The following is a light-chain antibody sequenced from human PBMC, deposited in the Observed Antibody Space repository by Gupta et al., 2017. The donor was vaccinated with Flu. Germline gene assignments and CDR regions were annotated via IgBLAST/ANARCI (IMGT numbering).Light chain of an antibody. V-gene: IGKV1-39*01. CDR1: QSISSY. J-gene: IGKJ4*01. Sequence: VGDRVTITCRASQSISSYLNWYQQKPGKAPKVLIYAASSLQSGVPSRFSGSGSGTDFTLTISRLQPEDFAIYYCQQSDSTPHTFGGGTKVEIK. CDR3: QQSDSTPHT. CDR2: AAS.